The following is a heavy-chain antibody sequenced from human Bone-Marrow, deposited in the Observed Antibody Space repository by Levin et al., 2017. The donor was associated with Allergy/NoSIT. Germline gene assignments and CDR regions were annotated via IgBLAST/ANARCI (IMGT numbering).Heavy chain of an antibody. D-gene: IGHD3-10*01. CDR3: AKDIVEWPVEIVDHHGFFFYGMDV. J-gene: IGHJ6*02. Sequence: PGGSLRLSCATSEFTFEEYAMHWVRQAPGKGLEWVASISGKSDRIGYADSVKGRFTISRDNAKNSLYLQMNSLRAADTALYFCAKDIVEWPVEIVDHHGFFFYGMDVWGQGTTVTVSS. V-gene: IGHV3-9*01. CDR2: ISGKSDRI. CDR1: EFTFEEYA.